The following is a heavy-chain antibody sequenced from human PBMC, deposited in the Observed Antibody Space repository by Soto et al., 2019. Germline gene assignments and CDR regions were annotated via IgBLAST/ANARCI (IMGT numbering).Heavy chain of an antibody. CDR2: IYYSGST. CDR1: GCSISSYY. Sequence: SETLSLTCTVSGCSISSYYWSWIRQPPGKGLEWIGYIYYSGSTNYNPSLKSRVTISVDTSKNQFSLKLSSVTAADTAVYYCARVSIAAAGYTYHHYRLAGSGQGTTVPVAS. D-gene: IGHD6-13*01. J-gene: IGHJ6*02. CDR3: ARVSIAAAGYTYHHYRLAG. V-gene: IGHV4-59*01.